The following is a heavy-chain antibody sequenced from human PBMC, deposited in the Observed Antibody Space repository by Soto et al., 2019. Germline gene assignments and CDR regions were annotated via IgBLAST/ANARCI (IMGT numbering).Heavy chain of an antibody. CDR1: GGSISSGDYY. Sequence: QVQLQESGPGLVKPSQTLSLTCTVSGGSISSGDYYWSWIRQPPGKGLEWIGYIYHSGNTYYNPSLKSRVTISADTSKNHFSLKLSSVTAADTAVYYCARERPDGARLDPWGQGTLVTVSS. D-gene: IGHD6-6*01. CDR2: IYHSGNT. V-gene: IGHV4-30-4*01. J-gene: IGHJ5*02. CDR3: ARERPDGARLDP.